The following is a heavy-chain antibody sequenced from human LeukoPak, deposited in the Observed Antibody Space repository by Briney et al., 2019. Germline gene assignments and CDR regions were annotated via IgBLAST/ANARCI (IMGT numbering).Heavy chain of an antibody. D-gene: IGHD2-21*02. CDR2: IKSKTDGGTT. CDR1: GFTFSNAW. J-gene: IGHJ4*02. V-gene: IGHV3-15*01. Sequence: PGGSLRLSCAASGFTFSNAWMSWVRQAPGKGLEWVGRIKSKTDGGTTDYAAPVKGRFTISRDDSKNTLYLQMNSLKTEDTAVYYCTTAKGPATAIRIDYWGQGTLVTVSS. CDR3: TTAKGPATAIRIDY.